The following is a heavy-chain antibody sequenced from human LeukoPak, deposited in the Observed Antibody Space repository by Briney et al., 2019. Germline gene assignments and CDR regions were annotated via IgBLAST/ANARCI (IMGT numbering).Heavy chain of an antibody. Sequence: SETLSLTCTVSGGYLSGHYWSWIRQPPGKRLEWIGYVSYTGRTKYNPSLQSRVTISIDTSKRQFSLKLTSVTSADTAVYSCARLLDNDISGDPDTFDVWGQGTTVIVSS. V-gene: IGHV4-59*11. D-gene: IGHD3-22*01. CDR1: GGYLSGHY. J-gene: IGHJ3*01. CDR2: VSYTGRT. CDR3: ARLLDNDISGDPDTFDV.